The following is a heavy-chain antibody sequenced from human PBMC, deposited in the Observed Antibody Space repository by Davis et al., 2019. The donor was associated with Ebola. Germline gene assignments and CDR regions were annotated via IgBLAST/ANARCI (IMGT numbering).Heavy chain of an antibody. Sequence: SETLSLTCTVSGGSISSNSYYWGWIRQPPGKGLEWIGSIYYSGSTYYNPSLKSRVTISVDTSKNQFSLKLSSVTAADTAVYYCASGLRKLGATPLHVYWGQGTLVTVSS. CDR3: ASGLRKLGATPLHVY. CDR2: IYYSGST. CDR1: GGSISSNSYY. D-gene: IGHD1-26*01. V-gene: IGHV4-39*01. J-gene: IGHJ4*02.